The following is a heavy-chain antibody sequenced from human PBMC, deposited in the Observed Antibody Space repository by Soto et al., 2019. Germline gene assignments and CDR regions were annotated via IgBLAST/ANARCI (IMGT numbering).Heavy chain of an antibody. CDR1: GGSVSSGDYY. CDR3: AVNGGNYNFDN. D-gene: IGHD1-26*01. Sequence: QVQLRESGPGLVKPSQTLSLTCSVSGGSVSSGDYYWSWIRQSPGKGLEWIAYFSHSGNTYYSPSLKSRVTVSFNMSKQQFSLRLSSVTAADTATYFCAVNGGNYNFDNWGQGTLFTVSS. CDR2: FSHSGNT. J-gene: IGHJ4*02. V-gene: IGHV4-30-4*01.